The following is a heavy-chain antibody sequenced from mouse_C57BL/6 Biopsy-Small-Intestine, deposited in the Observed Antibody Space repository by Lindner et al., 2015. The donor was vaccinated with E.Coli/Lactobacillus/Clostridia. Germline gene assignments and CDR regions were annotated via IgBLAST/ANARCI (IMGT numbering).Heavy chain of an antibody. CDR1: GYTFASYA. CDR2: INAGNGHT. J-gene: IGHJ4*01. D-gene: IGHD2-2*01. CDR3: ARNWGYDS. V-gene: IGHV1-4*01. Sequence: SVKVSCKASGYTFASYAIHWVRQAPDKGLSGMGWINAGNGHTKYSQKFQDRVTITTDAAATTVHMEVTSLRSEDTAIYYCARNWGYDSWGQGTLVTVSS.